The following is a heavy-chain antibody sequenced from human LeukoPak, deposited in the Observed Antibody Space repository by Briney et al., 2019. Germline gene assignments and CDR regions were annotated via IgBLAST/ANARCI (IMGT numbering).Heavy chain of an antibody. J-gene: IGHJ4*02. Sequence: GGSLRLSCAASGFTFSTFAMIWVRQPPGKGLEWVSAISGRSGTTYYADSVKGRFTISRDNSKNTLYLQMNSLRAGDTAVYYCAKVGTVYFPLDFWGQGTLVTVSS. CDR3: AKVGTVYFPLDF. V-gene: IGHV3-23*01. CDR2: ISGRSGTT. CDR1: GFTFSTFA. D-gene: IGHD2/OR15-2a*01.